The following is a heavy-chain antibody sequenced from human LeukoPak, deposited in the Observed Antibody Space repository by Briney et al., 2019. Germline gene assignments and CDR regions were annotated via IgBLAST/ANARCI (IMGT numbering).Heavy chain of an antibody. J-gene: IGHJ4*02. CDR2: IYSGGST. CDR1: GFTVSSNY. Sequence: GGSLRLSCAASGFTVSSNYMSRVRQAPGKGLEWVSVIYSGGSTYYADSVKGRFTISRDNSKNTLYLQMNSLRAEDTAVYYCARVGHDYGDYGLHYWGQGTLVTVSS. D-gene: IGHD4-17*01. V-gene: IGHV3-66*01. CDR3: ARVGHDYGDYGLHY.